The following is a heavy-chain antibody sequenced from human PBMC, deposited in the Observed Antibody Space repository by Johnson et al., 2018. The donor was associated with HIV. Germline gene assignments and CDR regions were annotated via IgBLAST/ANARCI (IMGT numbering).Heavy chain of an antibody. CDR3: ARGVLAFDI. CDR1: GFTFSDHW. CDR2: IKSAGRST. D-gene: IGHD2-8*01. V-gene: IGHV3-74*02. J-gene: IGHJ3*02. Sequence: MLLVESGGGLVQPGGSLKLSCAASGFTFSDHWMYWVRQAPGKGLVWVSRIKSAGRSTNYADSVKGRFTISRDNAKNTLYLQMNSLRAGDTAVYYCARGVLAFDIWGQGTMVTVSS.